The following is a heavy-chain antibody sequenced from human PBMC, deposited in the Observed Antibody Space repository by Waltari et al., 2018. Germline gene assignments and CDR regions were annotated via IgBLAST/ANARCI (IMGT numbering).Heavy chain of an antibody. V-gene: IGHV4-4*07. CDR3: ARGGWNYYYYYMDV. D-gene: IGHD3-10*01. CDR2: IYTSGST. CDR1: GGSISSYY. Sequence: QVQLQESGPGLVKPSETLSLTCTVSGGSISSYYWSWIRQPAGKGLEWIGRIYTSGSTNYNPSLKSRGTMSVDTAKNQFALKLSSVTAADTAVYYWARGGWNYYYYYMDVWGKGTTVTVSS. J-gene: IGHJ6*03.